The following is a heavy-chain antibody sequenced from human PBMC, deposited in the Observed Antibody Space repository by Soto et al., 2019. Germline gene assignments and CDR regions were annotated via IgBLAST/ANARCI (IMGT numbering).Heavy chain of an antibody. Sequence: PSETLSLTCSVSGGSIDSTNYYWTWIRQLPGKGPEWIGNIYYTGTTFYNPSLKSRLTISMDTSKNQFSLKLTSVTAADTAVYYWARSVVTGGYFDYWGQGTLVTVS. CDR1: GGSIDSTNYY. D-gene: IGHD1-26*01. V-gene: IGHV4-39*01. CDR2: IYYTGTT. J-gene: IGHJ4*02. CDR3: ARSVVTGGYFDY.